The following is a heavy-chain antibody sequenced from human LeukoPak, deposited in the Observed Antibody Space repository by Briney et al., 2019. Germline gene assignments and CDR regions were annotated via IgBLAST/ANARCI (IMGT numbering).Heavy chain of an antibody. CDR1: GFTFSDYY. CDR2: MSTSDSPI. J-gene: IGHJ5*02. Sequence: PGGSLRLSCAASGFTFSDYYMSWIRQAPGKGLEWVSYMSTSDSPIYYTDSVKGRFTISRDNAKNSLYLQMNSLRASDTAVYYCARELNGAFDPWGQGTLVTVSS. CDR3: ARELNGAFDP. D-gene: IGHD1-1*01. V-gene: IGHV3-11*04.